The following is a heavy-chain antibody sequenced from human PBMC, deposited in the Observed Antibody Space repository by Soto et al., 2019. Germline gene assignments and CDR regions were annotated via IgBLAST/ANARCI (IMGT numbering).Heavy chain of an antibody. D-gene: IGHD1-26*01. V-gene: IGHV5-51*01. CDR2: IYPGDSDT. CDR1: GYSFTDYW. Sequence: GESLKISCKDSGYSFTDYWIGWLRQQPGKGLEWMGIIYPGDSDTRYSLSFQGQVTISVDKSISTAYLQWSSLKASDTAMYYCARVSGGRLIRWGQGTLVTVSS. J-gene: IGHJ4*02. CDR3: ARVSGGRLIR.